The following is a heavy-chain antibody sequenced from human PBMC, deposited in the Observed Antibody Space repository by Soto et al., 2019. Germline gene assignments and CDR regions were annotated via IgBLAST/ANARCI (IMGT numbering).Heavy chain of an antibody. Sequence: GGSLRLSCAASGFTFSSYAMHWVRQAPGKGLEWVAVISYDGSNKYYADSVKGRFTISRDNSKNTLYLQMNSLRAEDTAVYYCARTYYDFWSGLPPYYYYGMDVWGQGTTVTVSS. CDR2: ISYDGSNK. V-gene: IGHV3-30-3*01. CDR1: GFTFSSYA. J-gene: IGHJ6*02. D-gene: IGHD3-3*01. CDR3: ARTYYDFWSGLPPYYYYGMDV.